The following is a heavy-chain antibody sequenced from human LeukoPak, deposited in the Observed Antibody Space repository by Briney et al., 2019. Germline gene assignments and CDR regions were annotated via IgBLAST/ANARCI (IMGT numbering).Heavy chain of an antibody. CDR3: AKAPVTTCRGAYCYPFDY. D-gene: IGHD2-21*01. J-gene: IGHJ4*02. CDR1: GFTLSSYA. CDR2: ISDSGNT. Sequence: GGSLRLSCAASGFTLSSYAISWVRQAPGKGLEWVSAISDSGNTYHADSVKGRFTISRDSSKNTLFLQMNRLRPEDAAVYYCAKAPVTTCRGAYCYPFDYWGQGTLVTVSS. V-gene: IGHV3-23*01.